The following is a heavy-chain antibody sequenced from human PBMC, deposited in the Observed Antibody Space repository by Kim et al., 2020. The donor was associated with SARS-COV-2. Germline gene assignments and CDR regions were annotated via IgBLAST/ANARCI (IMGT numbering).Heavy chain of an antibody. CDR2: IKSKTDGGTT. J-gene: IGHJ6*02. D-gene: IGHD3-22*01. CDR3: TTESSGYLLVFYGIDG. CDR1: GFTFSNAW. Sequence: GGSLRLSCAASGFTFSNAWMSWVRQAPGKGLEWVGRIKSKTDGGTTDYAAPVKGRFTISRDDSKNTMYLQMNSLKTEDTAVYYCTTESSGYLLVFYGIDGWGQGTTVTVSS. V-gene: IGHV3-15*01.